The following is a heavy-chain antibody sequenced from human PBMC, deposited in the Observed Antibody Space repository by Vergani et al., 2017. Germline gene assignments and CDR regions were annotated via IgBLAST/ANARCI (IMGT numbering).Heavy chain of an antibody. J-gene: IGHJ5*02. V-gene: IGHV3-33*01. CDR1: GFTFSSYG. CDR2: IWYDGSNK. CDR3: ARGEWVGEFQSWFDP. Sequence: QVQLVESGGGVVQPGRSLRLSCAASGFTFSSYGMHWVRQAPGKGLEWVAVIWYDGSNKYYADSVKGRFTISRDNSKNTLYLQMNSLRAEDTAVYYCARGEWVGEFQSWFDPWGQGTLVTVSS. D-gene: IGHD3-10*01.